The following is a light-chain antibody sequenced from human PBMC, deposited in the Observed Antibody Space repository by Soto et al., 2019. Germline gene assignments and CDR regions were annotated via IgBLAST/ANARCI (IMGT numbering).Light chain of an antibody. CDR2: GAS. Sequence: EIVLTQSPGTLSLSPGERATLSCRASQSVSSSYLAWYQQKPGQAPRLLIYGASSRATGIPDRFSGSGSGTDFTLTISSLEPEDFAVYYCQQYGSSPHTFGQGNKLEIK. CDR1: QSVSSSY. J-gene: IGKJ2*01. V-gene: IGKV3-20*01. CDR3: QQYGSSPHT.